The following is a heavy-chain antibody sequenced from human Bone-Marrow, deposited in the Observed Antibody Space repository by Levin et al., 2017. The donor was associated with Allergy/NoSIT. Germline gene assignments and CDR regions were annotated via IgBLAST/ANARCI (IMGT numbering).Heavy chain of an antibody. J-gene: IGHJ6*02. Sequence: SCAASGFTFSNAWMSWVRQAPGKGLEWVGRIKSKTDGGTTDYAAPVKGRFTISRDDSKNTLYLQMNSLKTEDTAVYYCTTDQREWELLPIMGDYGMDVWGQGTTVTVSS. CDR3: TTDQREWELLPIMGDYGMDV. D-gene: IGHD1-26*01. CDR1: GFTFSNAW. CDR2: IKSKTDGGTT. V-gene: IGHV3-15*01.